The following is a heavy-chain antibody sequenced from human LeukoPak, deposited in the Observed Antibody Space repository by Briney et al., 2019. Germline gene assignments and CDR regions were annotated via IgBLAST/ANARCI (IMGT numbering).Heavy chain of an antibody. CDR2: ISGSGGGT. CDR3: AKDWGHYYDSSGYRFGFDY. J-gene: IGHJ4*02. D-gene: IGHD3-22*01. V-gene: IGHV3-23*01. CDR1: GFTFSSYA. Sequence: GGPLRLSCAASGFTFSSYAMSWVRQAPGKGLEWVSAISGSGGGTYYADSVKGRFTISRDNSKNTLYLQMNSLRAEDTAVYYCAKDWGHYYDSSGYRFGFDYWGQGTLVTVSS.